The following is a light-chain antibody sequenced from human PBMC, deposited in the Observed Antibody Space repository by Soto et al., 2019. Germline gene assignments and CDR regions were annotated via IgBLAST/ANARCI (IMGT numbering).Light chain of an antibody. CDR3: SSYTTTSTYV. Sequence: QSVLTQPASVSGSPGQSITISCTGTTRDIGGYNYVSWYQQHPGEAPKLMIYEVSNRPSGVSNRFSRSKSGDTASLTISALQAEDEADYYCSSYTTTSTYVFGTGTKVTVL. CDR1: TRDIGGYNY. V-gene: IGLV2-14*01. J-gene: IGLJ1*01. CDR2: EVS.